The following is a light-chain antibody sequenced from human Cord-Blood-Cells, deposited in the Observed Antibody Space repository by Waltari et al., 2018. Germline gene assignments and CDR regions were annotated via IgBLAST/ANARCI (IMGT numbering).Light chain of an antibody. J-gene: IGLJ3*02. Sequence: ALTQPASMSGSPGHSTTISCTGTSSDDVGYNSVSWYQQHPGKAPKLTLYDVGNRPSGVSNRFSGSKSGNTASLTISGLQAEDEADYYCSSYTSSSTWVFGGGTKLTVL. CDR3: SSYTSSSTWV. CDR2: DVG. V-gene: IGLV2-14*03. CDR1: SSDDVGYNS.